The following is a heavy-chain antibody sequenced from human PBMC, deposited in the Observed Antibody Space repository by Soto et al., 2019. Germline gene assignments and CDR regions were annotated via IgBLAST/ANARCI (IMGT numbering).Heavy chain of an antibody. D-gene: IGHD5-12*01. J-gene: IGHJ6*02. Sequence: EVQLVESGGGLVQPGGSLRLSCAASGFTFSSYSMNWVRQAPGKGLEWVSYISSSSSTIYYADSVKGRFTISRDNAKNSLYLQMKSMRAEDTAVYYCSRADSGYAHGYYYYGMDVWGQGTTATVSS. CDR1: GFTFSSYS. CDR2: ISSSSSTI. CDR3: SRADSGYAHGYYYYGMDV. V-gene: IGHV3-48*01.